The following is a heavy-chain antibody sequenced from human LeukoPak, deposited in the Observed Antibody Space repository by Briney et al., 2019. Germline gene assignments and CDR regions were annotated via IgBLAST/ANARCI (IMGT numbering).Heavy chain of an antibody. CDR2: IIPIFGTA. V-gene: IGHV1-69*05. J-gene: IGHJ6*03. D-gene: IGHD2-2*01. CDR1: GYTLTELS. CDR3: ASIVVVPAAISQNYYYMDV. Sequence: ASVKVSCKVSGYTLTELSMDWVRQAPGQGLEWMGGIIPIFGTANYAQKFQGRVTITTDESTSTAYMELSSLRSEDTAVYYCASIVVVPAAISQNYYYMDVWGKGTTVTVSS.